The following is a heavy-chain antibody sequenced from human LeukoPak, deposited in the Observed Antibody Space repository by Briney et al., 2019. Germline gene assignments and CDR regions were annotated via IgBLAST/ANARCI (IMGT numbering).Heavy chain of an antibody. CDR3: ARKWELFDY. CDR2: IKQDGSEK. CDR1: GFTFSSYW. J-gene: IGHJ4*02. Sequence: GGSLRLSCAASGFTFSSYWISWVRQAPGKGLEWVANIKQDGSEKYYVDSVKGRFTISRDNAKNSLYLQMNSLRAEDTAVYYCARKWELFDYWGQGTLVTVSS. V-gene: IGHV3-7*01. D-gene: IGHD1-26*01.